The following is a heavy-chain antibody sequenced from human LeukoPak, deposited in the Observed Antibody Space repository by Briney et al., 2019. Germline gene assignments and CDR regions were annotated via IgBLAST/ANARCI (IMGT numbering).Heavy chain of an antibody. CDR3: ARGGTPGGTYYDFWSGYYDYYYYYMDV. V-gene: IGHV3-21*01. D-gene: IGHD3-3*01. Sequence: GGSLRLSCAASGFTFSTCGMNWVRQAPGKGLEWVSSISGSSAYIYYADSVKGRFSISRDNAKNSLYLQMNSLRAEDTAVYYCARGGTPGGTYYDFWSGYYDYYYYYMDVWGKGTTVTVSS. J-gene: IGHJ6*03. CDR2: ISGSSAYI. CDR1: GFTFSTCG.